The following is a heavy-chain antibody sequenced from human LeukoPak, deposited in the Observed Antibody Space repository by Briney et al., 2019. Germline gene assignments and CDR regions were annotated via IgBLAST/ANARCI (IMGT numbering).Heavy chain of an antibody. D-gene: IGHD2-15*01. J-gene: IGHJ4*02. CDR3: ARGGFCSGGSCYSYYDY. Sequence: GESLKISCKGSGYSFTRYWIGWVRQMPGKGLEWMGIIYSGDSDTRYSPSFQGQVTISADKSISTAYLQWSSLKASDTAMYYCARGGFCSGGSCYSYYDYWGQGTLVTVSS. CDR1: GYSFTRYW. CDR2: IYSGDSDT. V-gene: IGHV5-51*01.